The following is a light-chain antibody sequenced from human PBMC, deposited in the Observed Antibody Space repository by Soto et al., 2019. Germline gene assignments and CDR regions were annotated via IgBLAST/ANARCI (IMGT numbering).Light chain of an antibody. CDR1: QGISSY. V-gene: IGKV1-9*01. J-gene: IGKJ3*01. Sequence: DIQLTQSPSFMSASVGDRVTITGLASQGISSYLACYQQKPGKAPKLLIFAASTLQNGVPSRFSDSGSGTEFTLTISSLQTEDFAAYYYLRLSSYSPDTFGPGTNVDI. CDR3: LRLSSYSPDT. CDR2: AAS.